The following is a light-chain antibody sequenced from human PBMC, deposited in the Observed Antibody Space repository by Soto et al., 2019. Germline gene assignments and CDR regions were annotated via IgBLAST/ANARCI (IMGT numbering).Light chain of an antibody. V-gene: IGKV1-39*01. Sequence: DIQMTQSPSSLSASVGDRVTITCRATQSIGNFLNWYQQKPGKAPNLLIYAASTLQSGVPSRFSGSGSGTDFTLTISSLQPRDFAIYYCQQSYSAPYTFGQGTKLEIK. CDR1: QSIGNF. J-gene: IGKJ2*01. CDR2: AAS. CDR3: QQSYSAPYT.